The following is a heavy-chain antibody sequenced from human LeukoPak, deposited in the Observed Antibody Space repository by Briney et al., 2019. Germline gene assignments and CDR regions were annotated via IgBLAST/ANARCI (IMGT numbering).Heavy chain of an antibody. D-gene: IGHD5-18*01. CDR1: GFTFSSYA. CDR2: ISYDGSNK. Sequence: PGGSLRLSCQTSGFTFSSYAMHWVRQAPGKGLEWVAVISYDGSNKYYADSVKGRFTISRDNSKNTLYLQMNSLRAEDTAVNYCARDGKDIWLPYYFDYWGQGTLVTVSS. CDR3: ARDGKDIWLPYYFDY. J-gene: IGHJ4*02. V-gene: IGHV3-30-3*01.